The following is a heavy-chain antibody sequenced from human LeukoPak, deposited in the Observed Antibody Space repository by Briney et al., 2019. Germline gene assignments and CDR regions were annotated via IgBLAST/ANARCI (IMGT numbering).Heavy chain of an antibody. J-gene: IGHJ3*02. CDR2: IYYSGST. CDR1: GGSISSYY. V-gene: IGHV4-59*01. CDR3: ARGGTRAFDI. Sequence: SETPSLTCTVSGGSISSYYWSWLRQPPGKGLEWIGYIYYSGSTNSNPSLKSRVSISVDTSKNQFSLKLSSVTAADTAVLYCARGGTRAFDIWGQGTMVTVSS. D-gene: IGHD1-1*01.